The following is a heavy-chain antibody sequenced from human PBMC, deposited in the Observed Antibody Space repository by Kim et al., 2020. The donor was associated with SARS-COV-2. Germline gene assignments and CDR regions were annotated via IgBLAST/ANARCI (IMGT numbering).Heavy chain of an antibody. J-gene: IGHJ4*02. D-gene: IGHD6-13*01. V-gene: IGHV4-34*01. CDR2: GST. CDR3: ARGPLAASY. Sequence: GSTNYNPSLKSRVTISVDTSKNQFSLKRSSVTAADTAVYYCARGPLAASYWGQGTLVTVSS.